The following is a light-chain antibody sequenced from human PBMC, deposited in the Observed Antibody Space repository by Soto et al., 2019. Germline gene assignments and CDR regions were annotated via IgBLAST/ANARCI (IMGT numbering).Light chain of an antibody. CDR2: DVS. CDR1: SSDVGGYNY. CDR3: SSYTSSRPL. V-gene: IGLV2-14*03. J-gene: IGLJ2*01. Sequence: QSALTQPASVSGSLGQSITISCTGISSDVGGYNYVSWYQQHPGKAPKLMIYDVSNRPSGVSNRFSGSKSGNTASLTISGLQAEDEADYYCSSYTSSRPLFGGGTKVTVL.